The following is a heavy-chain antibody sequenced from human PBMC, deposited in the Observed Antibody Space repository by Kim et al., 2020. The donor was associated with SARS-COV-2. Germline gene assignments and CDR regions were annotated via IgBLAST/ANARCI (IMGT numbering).Heavy chain of an antibody. Sequence: ASVKVSCKASGYSFTTYYIHWVRQAPGQGLEWMGIINPNGATTRYAQKFQGRVTRTRDTSTSTVYMELNSLRSQDTAVYYCARDMEDIAMVVAGTSPLLDWGQGTLVTVSS. CDR1: GYSFTTYY. D-gene: IGHD2-15*01. J-gene: IGHJ4*02. V-gene: IGHV1-46*01. CDR2: INPNGATT. CDR3: ARDMEDIAMVVAGTSPLLD.